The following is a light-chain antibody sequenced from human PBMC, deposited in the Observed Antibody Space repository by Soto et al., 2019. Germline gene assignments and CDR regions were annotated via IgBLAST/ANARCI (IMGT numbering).Light chain of an antibody. CDR3: SAYRGSTSPYV. Sequence: QSLLTQPASVSGSPGQSIAISCTGTSSDVGGSNYVSWYQQHPGKAPRLMIYDVSTLSPGVSDRFSGSKSGNTASLTISGLQAEDEADYYCSAYRGSTSPYVFGTGTKVTVL. CDR2: DVS. CDR1: SSDVGGSNY. V-gene: IGLV2-14*01. J-gene: IGLJ1*01.